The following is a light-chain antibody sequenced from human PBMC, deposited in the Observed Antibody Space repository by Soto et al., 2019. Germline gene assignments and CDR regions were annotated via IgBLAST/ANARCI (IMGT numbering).Light chain of an antibody. J-gene: IGKJ4*01. V-gene: IGKV3-20*01. CDR2: GAS. CDR1: QSISSSY. Sequence: ENVLTQSPGTLSLSPGERATPSCRASQSISSSYLAWYQQKPGQPPRLLIYGASNRATGIPDRFSGSGSGTDFTLTISRLEPEDFVVYYCQQYSGSPPLTFGGGTKVEIK. CDR3: QQYSGSPPLT.